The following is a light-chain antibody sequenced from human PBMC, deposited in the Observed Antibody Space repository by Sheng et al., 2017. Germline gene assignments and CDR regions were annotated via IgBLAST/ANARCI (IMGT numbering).Light chain of an antibody. CDR3: QQFNSYPIT. Sequence: DIQMTQSPSSVSASVGDRVTITCRASQDISTLAWYQQKPGKAPKLLIYAASTLQSGVPSRFSGSGSGTDFTLTISSLQPEDFATYYCQQFNSYPITFGQGTRLEIK. CDR1: QDIST. CDR2: AAS. J-gene: IGKJ5*01. V-gene: IGKV1-12*01.